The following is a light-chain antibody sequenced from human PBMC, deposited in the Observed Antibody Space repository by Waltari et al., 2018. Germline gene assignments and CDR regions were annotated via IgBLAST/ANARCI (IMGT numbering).Light chain of an antibody. CDR2: GAS. CDR1: QSVSRT. CDR3: QHYVRLPAT. Sequence: IVLTQSPGTLSLSPGERATLSCRASQSVSRTLAWYQQKPGQGPKLLIYGASIRATGIPDRFTGSGSGTDFSLTISSLEPEDFAIYFCQHYVRLPATFGQGTKVEIK. J-gene: IGKJ1*01. V-gene: IGKV3-20*01.